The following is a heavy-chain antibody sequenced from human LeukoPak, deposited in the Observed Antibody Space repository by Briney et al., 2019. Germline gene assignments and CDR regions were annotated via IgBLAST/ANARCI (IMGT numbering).Heavy chain of an antibody. J-gene: IGHJ4*02. D-gene: IGHD3-22*01. CDR2: ISPGGGTT. CDR3: AKGSRSSGHYSDY. V-gene: IGHV3-23*01. CDR1: GFAFGSEA. Sequence: GGSLRLSCAVSGFAFGSEAMSWVRQSPARGLEWVASISPGGGTTYYADYVKGRFTISRDNSKNTLYLQMNSLRAEDTAVYYCAKGSRSSGHYSDYWGQGTLVTVSS.